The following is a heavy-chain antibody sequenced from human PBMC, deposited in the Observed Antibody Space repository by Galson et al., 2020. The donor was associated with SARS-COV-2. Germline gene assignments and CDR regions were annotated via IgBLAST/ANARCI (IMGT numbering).Heavy chain of an antibody. CDR3: ARTSGGTDAFDI. D-gene: IGHD1-1*01. CDR1: GASISSGGYY. V-gene: IGHV4-31*11. J-gene: IGHJ3*02. Sequence: SGTLSLTCAVSGASISSGGYYWSWNRQHQGKGLEWIGYTYNSGSPYYNPSLKSRVTITVDTSKNQFSLKLGSVTAADTAVYYCARTSGGTDAFDIWGQGTMVTVSS. CDR2: TYNSGSP.